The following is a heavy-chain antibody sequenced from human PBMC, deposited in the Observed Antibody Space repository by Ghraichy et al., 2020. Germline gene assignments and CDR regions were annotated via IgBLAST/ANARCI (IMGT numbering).Heavy chain of an antibody. D-gene: IGHD3-3*01. J-gene: IGHJ6*02. CDR1: GASISGFY. V-gene: IGHV4-59*01. CDR2: IYYSGTT. CDR3: ARVPTMFGVAPWGMDI. Sequence: SETLSLTCTVSGASISGFYWSWIRQPPGKGLEWIGHIYYSGTTNYSPSLKSRLTLSVDRSQNLVSLRLSYVTSADTAVYYCARVPTMFGVAPWGMDIWGQGTTVTVS.